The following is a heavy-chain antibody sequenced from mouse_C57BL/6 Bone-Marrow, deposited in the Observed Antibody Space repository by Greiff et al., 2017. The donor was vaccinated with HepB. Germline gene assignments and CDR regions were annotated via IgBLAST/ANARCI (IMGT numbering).Heavy chain of an antibody. CDR2: IHPNSGST. D-gene: IGHD1-1*01. CDR1: GYTFTSYW. V-gene: IGHV1-64*01. J-gene: IGHJ2*01. Sequence: QVQLQQPGAELVKPGASVKLSCKASGYTFTSYWMHWVKQRPGKGLEWIGMIHPNSGSTNYNEKFKSKATLTVNKSSSTAYMQLSSLTSEDSAVYYCARDYYGSSYWGQGTTLTVSS. CDR3: ARDYYGSSY.